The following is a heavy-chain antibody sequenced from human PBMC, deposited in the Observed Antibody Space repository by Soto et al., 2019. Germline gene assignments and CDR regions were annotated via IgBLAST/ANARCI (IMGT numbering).Heavy chain of an antibody. D-gene: IGHD2-8*01. CDR2: LTPSGGNT. CDR1: GFSFSTYA. V-gene: IGHV3-23*01. J-gene: IGHJ6*03. Sequence: EVQLLESGGGLVQPGGSLRLSCAASGFSFSTYAMTWVRQAPGKGLEWVSTLTPSGGNTYYADSVQVRFTITRDNTENTLFLHMISLRAEDTAVYYCAGRYCPNGVCYTNFYYYMDIWGEGTSVTVSS. CDR3: AGRYCPNGVCYTNFYYYMDI.